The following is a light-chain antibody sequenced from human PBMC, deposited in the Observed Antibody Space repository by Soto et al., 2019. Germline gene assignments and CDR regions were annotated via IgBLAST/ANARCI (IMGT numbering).Light chain of an antibody. CDR2: DVS. Sequence: QSAVTQPRSVSGSPGQSVTISCTGTSSDVGGYNYVSWYQQHPGKAPKLMIYDVSKRPSGVPDRFSGSKSGNTASLTISGLQAEDEADYYCCSYAGSYTHYVFGTGTKLTVL. CDR1: SSDVGGYNY. CDR3: CSYAGSYTHYV. J-gene: IGLJ1*01. V-gene: IGLV2-11*01.